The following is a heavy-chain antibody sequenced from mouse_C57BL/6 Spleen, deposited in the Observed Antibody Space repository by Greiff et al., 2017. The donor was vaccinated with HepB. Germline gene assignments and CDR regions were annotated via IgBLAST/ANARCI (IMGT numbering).Heavy chain of an antibody. CDR1: GYTFTEYT. CDR3: ARHERGYYGSSYGYAMDY. CDR2: FYPGSGSI. J-gene: IGHJ4*01. Sequence: VQLQQSGAELVKPGASVKLSCKASGYTFTEYTIHWVKQRSGQGLEWIGWFYPGSGSIKYNEKFKDKATLTADKSSSTVYMELSRLTSEDSAVYCCARHERGYYGSSYGYAMDYWGQGTSVTVSS. D-gene: IGHD1-1*01. V-gene: IGHV1-62-2*01.